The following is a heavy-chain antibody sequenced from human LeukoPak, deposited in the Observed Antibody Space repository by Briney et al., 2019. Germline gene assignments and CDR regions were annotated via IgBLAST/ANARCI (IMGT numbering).Heavy chain of an antibody. CDR1: GGSISSHY. D-gene: IGHD1-26*01. CDR3: ASLWELQEIFDY. J-gene: IGHJ4*02. CDR2: IYYSGRT. Sequence: SETLSLTCSVSGGSISSHYWSWIRQPPGKGLEWIGYIYYSGRTSYNPSLKSRVTISGDTSKNQFSLKLSSVTAADTAVYYCASLWELQEIFDYWGQGTLVTVSS. V-gene: IGHV4-59*08.